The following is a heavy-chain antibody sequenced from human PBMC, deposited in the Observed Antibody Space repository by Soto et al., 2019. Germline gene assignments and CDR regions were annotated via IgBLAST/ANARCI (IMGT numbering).Heavy chain of an antibody. V-gene: IGHV1-2*02. J-gene: IGHJ4*02. CDR2: IGPESGAT. Sequence: GAPVEVSCEGSGVTFTGPYIPWVRQAPEQGPEWMGEIGPESGATRYAQKFQGRVTMTRDTSITTVYMELKNLSPDDTAVYYCGRGRSGQIVVFYWGQGTPVTVSS. CDR3: GRGRSGQIVVFY. D-gene: IGHD1-26*01. CDR1: GVTFTGPY.